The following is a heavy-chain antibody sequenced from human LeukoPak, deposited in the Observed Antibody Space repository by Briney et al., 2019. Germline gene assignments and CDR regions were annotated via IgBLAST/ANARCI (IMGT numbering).Heavy chain of an antibody. Sequence: PGGSLRLSCAASGFTFSSYWMHWVRQAPGKGLVWVSRINSDGSSTSYADSVKGRFTISRDNAKNTLYLQMNSLRAEDTAVYYCAKDQGIVVVPAALFDPWGQGTLVTVSS. J-gene: IGHJ5*02. CDR1: GFTFSSYW. D-gene: IGHD2-2*01. V-gene: IGHV3-74*01. CDR2: INSDGSST. CDR3: AKDQGIVVVPAALFDP.